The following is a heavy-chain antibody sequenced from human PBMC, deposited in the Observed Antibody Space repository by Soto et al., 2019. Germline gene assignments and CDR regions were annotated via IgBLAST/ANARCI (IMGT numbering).Heavy chain of an antibody. CDR2: IRSKAYGGTT. J-gene: IGHJ6*02. CDR1: GFTFGDYA. D-gene: IGHD3-3*01. Sequence: GGSLRLSCTASGFTFGDYAMSWFRQAPGKGLEWVGFIRSKAYGGTTEYAASVKGRFTISRDDSKSIAYLQMNSLKTEDTAVYYCTRESEYDFWSGYYPPRHYYYGMDVWGQGTTVTVSS. V-gene: IGHV3-49*03. CDR3: TRESEYDFWSGYYPPRHYYYGMDV.